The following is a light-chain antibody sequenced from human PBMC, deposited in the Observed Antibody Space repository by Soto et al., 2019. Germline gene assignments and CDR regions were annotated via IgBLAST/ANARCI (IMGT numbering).Light chain of an antibody. CDR3: QQYNNWPVT. Sequence: SADTCTSCPAANHTLSCRASQSVSSNLAWYQQKPGQAPRLLIYGASTRATGIPARFSGSGSGTEFTLTCSILLSEDLAVYYWQQYNNWPVTFGQGTRLEIK. CDR1: QSVSSN. CDR2: GAS. V-gene: IGKV3D-15*01. J-gene: IGKJ5*01.